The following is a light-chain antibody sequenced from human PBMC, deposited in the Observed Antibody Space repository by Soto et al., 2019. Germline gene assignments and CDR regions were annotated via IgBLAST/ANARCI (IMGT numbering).Light chain of an antibody. CDR2: DSS. CDR1: QSVGSY. CDR3: QQRSDWPPVYT. V-gene: IGKV3-11*01. J-gene: IGKJ2*01. Sequence: EIVLTQSPATLSLSPGERATLSCRASQSVGSYLAWYQQKPGLAPRLLIYDSSNRATGIPARFSGSGSGTDFTLTISSLEPEDFAVYYCQQRSDWPPVYTFGQGTKLEIK.